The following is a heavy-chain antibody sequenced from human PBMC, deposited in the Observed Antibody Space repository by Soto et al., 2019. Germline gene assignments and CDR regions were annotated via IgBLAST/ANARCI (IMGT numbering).Heavy chain of an antibody. J-gene: IGHJ4*02. V-gene: IGHV1-46*01. CDR3: ARSLLQGDF. Sequence: QVQLVQAGAEVKKPGASVKISCKASGYTFIHYYIHCVRQAPGQGLEWMAIINPNGGSTNYAQKFQGRVTVTSYTSSATVSMELNCLESDDTAVYFCARSLLQGDFWGQGTLVTVS. CDR2: INPNGGST. D-gene: IGHD2-21*01. CDR1: GYTFIHYY.